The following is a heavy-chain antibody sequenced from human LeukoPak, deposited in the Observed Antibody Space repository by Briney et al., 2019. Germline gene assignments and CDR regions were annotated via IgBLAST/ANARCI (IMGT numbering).Heavy chain of an antibody. Sequence: GGSLRLSCAASGFTFSSYSMNWVRQAPGKGLEWVSSISSSSSYIYYADSVKGRFTISRDNAKNSLYLQMNSLRAEDTAVYYCARSFVSIAAAATDYWGQGTLVTVSS. D-gene: IGHD6-13*01. CDR2: ISSSSSYI. J-gene: IGHJ4*02. CDR3: ARSFVSIAAAATDY. V-gene: IGHV3-21*01. CDR1: GFTFSSYS.